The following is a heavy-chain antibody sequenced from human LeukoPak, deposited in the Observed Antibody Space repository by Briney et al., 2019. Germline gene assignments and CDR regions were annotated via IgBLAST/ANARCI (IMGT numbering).Heavy chain of an antibody. CDR1: GGSISSSSYS. CDR3: ARVPVNIWENWFDP. D-gene: IGHD1-26*01. Sequence: SETLSLSCTVSGGSISSSSYSWGWIRQPPGKALEWIGSIYYSGSPYYNPSLKSRVTISVDTSKNQFSLKLSSVTAADTAVYYCARVPVNIWENWFDPWGQGTLVTVSS. CDR2: IYYSGSP. J-gene: IGHJ5*02. V-gene: IGHV4-39*07.